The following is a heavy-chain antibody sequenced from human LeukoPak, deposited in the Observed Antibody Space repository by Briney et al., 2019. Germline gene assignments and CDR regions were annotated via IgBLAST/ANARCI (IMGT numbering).Heavy chain of an antibody. D-gene: IGHD3-9*01. V-gene: IGHV3-30*03. CDR3: ATEFDDILTGPRYYYGMDV. CDR1: GFTFSSYG. J-gene: IGHJ6*04. CDR2: ISYDGSNK. Sequence: GRSLRLSCAASGFTFSSYGMHWVRQTPGKGLEWVAVISYDGSNKYYADSVKGRFTISRDNSKNTLYLQMNSLRAEDTAVYYCATEFDDILTGPRYYYGMDVWGKGTTVTVSS.